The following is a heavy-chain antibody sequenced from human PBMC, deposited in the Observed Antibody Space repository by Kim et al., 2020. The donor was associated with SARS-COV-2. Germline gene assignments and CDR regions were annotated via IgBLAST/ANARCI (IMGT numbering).Heavy chain of an antibody. CDR1: GGSISSYY. V-gene: IGHV4-59*01. D-gene: IGHD3-10*01. CDR2: IYYSGST. Sequence: SETLSLTCTVSGGSISSYYWSWIRQPPGKGLEWIGYIYYSGSTNYNPSLKSRVTISVDTSKNQFSLKLSSVTAADTAVYYCARGWGYYYGSGSPRLDYWGQGTLVTVSS. CDR3: ARGWGYYYGSGSPRLDY. J-gene: IGHJ4*02.